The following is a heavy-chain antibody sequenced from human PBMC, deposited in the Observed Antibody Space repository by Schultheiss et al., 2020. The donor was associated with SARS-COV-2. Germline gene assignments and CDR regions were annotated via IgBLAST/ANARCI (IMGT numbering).Heavy chain of an antibody. CDR1: GGSFSGYY. CDR3: ARFYYYDTSGYWIDAFDI. J-gene: IGHJ3*02. D-gene: IGHD3-22*01. V-gene: IGHV4-34*11. CDR2: IYYSGST. Sequence: SQTLSLTCAVYGGSFSGYYWSWIRQPPGKGLEWIGYIYYSGSTNYNPSLKSRVTISVDTSKNQFSLKLSSVTAADTAVYYCARFYYYDTSGYWIDAFDIWGQGTMVTVSS.